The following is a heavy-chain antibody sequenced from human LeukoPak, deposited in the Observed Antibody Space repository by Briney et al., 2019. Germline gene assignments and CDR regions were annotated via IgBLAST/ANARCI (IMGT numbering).Heavy chain of an antibody. CDR1: GYTFTSCG. V-gene: IGHV1-69*05. CDR3: ARAAMAPHYYYYYMDV. CDR2: IIPIFGTA. J-gene: IGHJ6*03. D-gene: IGHD5-24*01. Sequence: SVKDSCKASGYTFTSCGISWVRQAPGQGLEWMGGIIPIFGTANYAQKFQGRVTITTDESTSTAYMELSSLRSEDTAVYYCARAAMAPHYYYYYMDVWGKGTTVTVSS.